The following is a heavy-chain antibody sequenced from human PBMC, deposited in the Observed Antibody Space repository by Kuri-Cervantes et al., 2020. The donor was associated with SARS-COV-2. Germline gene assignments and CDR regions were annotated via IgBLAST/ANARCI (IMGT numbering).Heavy chain of an antibody. V-gene: IGHV3-30*02. J-gene: IGHJ4*02. CDR3: ARNLGPGSPYHLDY. CDR1: GFTFSSYG. D-gene: IGHD3-10*01. Sequence: GESLKISCAASGFTFSSYGMHWVRQAPGKGLEWVAFIRYDGSNKYYADSVKGRFTISRDNSKNTLYLQMNSLRAEDTAVYYCARNLGPGSPYHLDYWGQGTLATVSS. CDR2: IRYDGSNK.